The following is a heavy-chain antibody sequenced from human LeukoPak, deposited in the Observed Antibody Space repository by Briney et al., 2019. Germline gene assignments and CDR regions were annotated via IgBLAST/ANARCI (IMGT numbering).Heavy chain of an antibody. V-gene: IGHV4-38-2*02. J-gene: IGHJ4*02. D-gene: IGHD3-16*01. CDR1: GYSISSGHF. Sequence: SETLSLTCTVSGYSISSGHFWNWIRQPPGKGLEWIGSIYGSGTTYYDPPLRSRGSISADTSKNYFSLELSSVTAADTAVYYCASVGGGSPYWGQGTLVTVSS. CDR2: IYGSGTT. CDR3: ASVGGGSPY.